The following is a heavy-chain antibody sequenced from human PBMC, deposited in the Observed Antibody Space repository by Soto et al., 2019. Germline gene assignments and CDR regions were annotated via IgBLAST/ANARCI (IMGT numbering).Heavy chain of an antibody. Sequence: QVQLVESGGGVVQPGRSLRLSCAASGFTFSSYDMHWVRQAPGKGLEWVAVIWYDGSNKYYADSVKGRFTISRDNSKNTLYLQMTSLRAEDTAVYYCARTPPYYDILTGTTGFDYWGQGTLVTVSS. D-gene: IGHD3-9*01. CDR2: IWYDGSNK. CDR3: ARTPPYYDILTGTTGFDY. CDR1: GFTFSSYD. V-gene: IGHV3-33*01. J-gene: IGHJ4*02.